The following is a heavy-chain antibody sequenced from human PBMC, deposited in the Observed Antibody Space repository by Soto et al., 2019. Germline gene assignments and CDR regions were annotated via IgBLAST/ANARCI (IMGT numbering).Heavy chain of an antibody. D-gene: IGHD3-3*01. J-gene: IGHJ6*02. Sequence: EASVKVSCKASGGTFSSYAISWVRQAPGQGLEWMGGIIPIFGTANYAQKFQGRVTITADKSTSTAYMELSSLRSEDTAVYYCARAHYDFWSGDYYYYYGMDVWGQGTTVTVSS. V-gene: IGHV1-69*06. CDR1: GGTFSSYA. CDR2: IIPIFGTA. CDR3: ARAHYDFWSGDYYYYYGMDV.